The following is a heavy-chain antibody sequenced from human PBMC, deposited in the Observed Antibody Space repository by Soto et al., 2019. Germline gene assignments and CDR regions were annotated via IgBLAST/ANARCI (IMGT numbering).Heavy chain of an antibody. D-gene: IGHD3-22*01. V-gene: IGHV1-69*06. CDR1: EDTFRNYA. CDR3: AGTTYDSSSYYYWYLGL. Sequence: QVELVQSGAEVKKPGSSVKVSCQASEDTFRNYAISWVRQAPGQGLEWMGGIIPIFGTANYAQKFQGRVTITADTSANPVYLELSSLGSEDTAVYYCAGTTYDSSSYYYWYLGLWGRGTMVTVSS. CDR2: IIPIFGTA. J-gene: IGHJ2*01.